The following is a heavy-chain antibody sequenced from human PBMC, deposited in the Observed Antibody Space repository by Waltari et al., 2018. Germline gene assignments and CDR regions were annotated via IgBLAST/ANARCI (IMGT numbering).Heavy chain of an antibody. V-gene: IGHV4-59*11. J-gene: IGHJ4*02. Sequence: QVQLQESGPGLVKPSETLSLTCTVSSGYFTSHHWSWIRQPPGKGLEWIGNIYYTGSTKYTPSLQSCVTISIDTSKNQFSLEMNSVTAADTAIYYCATNSSASAFDYWGQGTLVTVSS. D-gene: IGHD3-22*01. CDR3: ATNSSASAFDY. CDR2: IYYTGST. CDR1: SGYFTSHH.